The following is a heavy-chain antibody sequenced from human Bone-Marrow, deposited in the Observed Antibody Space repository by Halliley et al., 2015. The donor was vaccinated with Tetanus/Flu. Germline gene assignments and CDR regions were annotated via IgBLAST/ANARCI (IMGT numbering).Heavy chain of an antibody. V-gene: IGHV3-64*03. Sequence: YVAAISGDGGTTYFADSVKGRFSLSRDQAANTLYVEMTSLRPDDTGIYFCVRGSGPRFFDVWGQGTLVTVSS. CDR2: ISGDGGTT. CDR3: VRGSGPRFFDV. J-gene: IGHJ4*02. D-gene: IGHD3-10*01.